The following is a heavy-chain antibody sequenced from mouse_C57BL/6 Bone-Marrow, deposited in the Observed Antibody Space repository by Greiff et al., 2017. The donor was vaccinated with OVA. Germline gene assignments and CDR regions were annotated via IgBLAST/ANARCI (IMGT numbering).Heavy chain of an antibody. J-gene: IGHJ4*01. CDR1: GFSFNTYA. CDR3: VRLRRSYYYAMDY. D-gene: IGHD2-12*01. Sequence: DVMLVESGGGLVQPKGSLKLSCAASGFSFNTYAMNWVRQAPGKGLEWVARIRSKSNNYATYYADSVKDRFTISRDDSESMLYLQMNNLKTEDTAMYYCVRLRRSYYYAMDYWGQGTSVTVSS. CDR2: IRSKSNNYAT. V-gene: IGHV10-1*01.